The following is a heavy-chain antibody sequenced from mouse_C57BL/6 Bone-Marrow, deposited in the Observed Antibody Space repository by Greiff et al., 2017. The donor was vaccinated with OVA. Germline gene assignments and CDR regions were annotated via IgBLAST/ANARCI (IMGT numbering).Heavy chain of an antibody. CDR3: ARSDYGSHYFDY. CDR2: INPSSGYT. CDR1: GYTFTRYW. V-gene: IGHV1-7*01. J-gene: IGHJ2*01. Sequence: VQLQESGAELAKPGASVKLSCKASGYTFTRYWMHWVKQRPGQGLEWIGYINPSSGYTKYNQKFKDKATLTADKSSSTGYMQLSSLTYEDSAVYYCARSDYGSHYFDYWGQGTTLTVSS. D-gene: IGHD1-1*01.